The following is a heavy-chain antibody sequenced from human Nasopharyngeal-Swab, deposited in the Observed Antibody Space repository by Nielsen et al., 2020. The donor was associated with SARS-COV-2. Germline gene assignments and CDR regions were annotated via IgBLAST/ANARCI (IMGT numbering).Heavy chain of an antibody. CDR1: GGSFSGHQ. CDR2: INHSGGT. D-gene: IGHD3-16*01. Sequence: SETLSLTCAVYGGSFSGHQWSWVRQPPGKGLERIGEINHSGGTNYSPSLKSRVTISLDTSKNQFSLRLSSVTAADTAVYYCARGGSGVVPSPILGLGPYYYYYYMDVWGKGTTVTVSS. J-gene: IGHJ6*03. V-gene: IGHV4-34*01. CDR3: ARGGSGVVPSPILGLGPYYYYYYMDV.